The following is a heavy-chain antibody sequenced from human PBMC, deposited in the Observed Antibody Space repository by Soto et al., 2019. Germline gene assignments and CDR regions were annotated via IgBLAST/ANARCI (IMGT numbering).Heavy chain of an antibody. CDR2: IKQDGSKK. Sequence: PGGSLRLSCAASGFTFSSYSMSWVRQAPGKGLEWVANIKQDGSKKYYVDNVKGRFNISRDNAKNTLYLQMNSLRAEDTAVYYCARVLVAGNDYWGQGTLVTVSS. J-gene: IGHJ4*02. D-gene: IGHD6-19*01. CDR1: GFTFSSYS. V-gene: IGHV3-7*05. CDR3: ARVLVAGNDY.